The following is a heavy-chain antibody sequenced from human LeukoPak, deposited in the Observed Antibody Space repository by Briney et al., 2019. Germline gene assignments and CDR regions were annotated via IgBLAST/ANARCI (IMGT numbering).Heavy chain of an antibody. CDR3: AKVAQLELHRMIWRPGSSLDY. J-gene: IGHJ4*03. CDR2: IRYDGSNK. D-gene: IGHD1-1*01. CDR1: GFTFSSYG. Sequence: PGGSLRLSCAASGFTFSSYGMHWVRQAPGKGLEWVAFIRYDGSNKYYADSVKGRFTISRDNSKNTLYLQMNSLRAEDTAVYYCAKVAQLELHRMIWRPGSSLDYWGQGTTVTVSS. V-gene: IGHV3-30*02.